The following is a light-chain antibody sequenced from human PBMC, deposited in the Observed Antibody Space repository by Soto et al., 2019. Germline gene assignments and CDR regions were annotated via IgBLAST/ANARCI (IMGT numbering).Light chain of an antibody. CDR3: QQYNNWPPWT. V-gene: IGKV3-15*01. Sequence: EVVMTQSPATPSVSPGERATLSCRASQSVNNNLAWYQQRPGQAPTLLISGASTRAAGIPDRFSGSGSGTEFTLSSSSLQSEDGAVYYCQQYNNWPPWTFGQGTKV. CDR2: GAS. CDR1: QSVNNN. J-gene: IGKJ1*01.